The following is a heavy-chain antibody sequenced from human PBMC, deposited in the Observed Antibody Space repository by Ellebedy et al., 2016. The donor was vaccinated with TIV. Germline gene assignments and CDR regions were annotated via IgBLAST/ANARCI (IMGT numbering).Heavy chain of an antibody. CDR1: GGSISSSSYY. D-gene: IGHD6-13*01. CDR2: IYYSGSA. J-gene: IGHJ4*02. CDR3: ARLAVSAAGTFWSASRPGGIDY. Sequence: MPSETLSLTCTVSGGSISSSSYYWGWVRQPPGKGLEWIGSIYYSGSAYYNPSLKSRVTISVDTSTNQFSLQLRSVTAADTAVYYCARLAVSAAGTFWSASRPGGIDYWGQGTLVTVSS. V-gene: IGHV4-39*01.